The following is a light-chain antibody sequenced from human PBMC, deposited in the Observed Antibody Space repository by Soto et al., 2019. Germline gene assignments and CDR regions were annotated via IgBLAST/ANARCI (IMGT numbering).Light chain of an antibody. Sequence: DIQMTQSPSSRSASVGDRVTITCRASQSISTYLNWYQQKPGKAPNLLIFAASTLQSGVPSRFSGSGSGTDFTLTIRSLQPEDFATHYCQQSYTAPLTFGGETKVDIK. J-gene: IGKJ4*01. V-gene: IGKV1-39*01. CDR1: QSISTY. CDR2: AAS. CDR3: QQSYTAPLT.